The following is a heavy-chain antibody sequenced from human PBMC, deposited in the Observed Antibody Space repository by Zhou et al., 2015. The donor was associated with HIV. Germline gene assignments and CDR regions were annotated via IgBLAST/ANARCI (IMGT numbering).Heavy chain of an antibody. D-gene: IGHD6-6*01. Sequence: QVQLVQSGAEVKKPGASVKVSCKASGYTFTSYYMHWVRQAPGQGLEWMGAIIPMFGTVRYAQKFQGRVTLTADRSTNTAYMEMRSLRSEDTAVYYCARDRGGARPDWRYFDLWGRGTLVSVSS. J-gene: IGHJ2*01. CDR3: ARDRGGARPDWRYFDL. CDR1: GYTFTSYY. V-gene: IGHV1-46*01. CDR2: IIPMFGTV.